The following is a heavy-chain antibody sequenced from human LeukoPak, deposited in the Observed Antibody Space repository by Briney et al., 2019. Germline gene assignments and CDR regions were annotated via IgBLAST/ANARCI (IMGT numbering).Heavy chain of an antibody. CDR2: INPNTGAT. CDR3: ARAPLGLANDY. Sequence: ASVKVSCKASGYTFTGYYMHWVRPAPGQGLEWMAWINPNTGATNYAQRFQGRVTLTTDTSISTAYMELSSLRSDDTAVYYCARAPLGLANDYWGQGTLVTVSS. CDR1: GYTFTGYY. J-gene: IGHJ4*02. V-gene: IGHV1-2*02. D-gene: IGHD6-19*01.